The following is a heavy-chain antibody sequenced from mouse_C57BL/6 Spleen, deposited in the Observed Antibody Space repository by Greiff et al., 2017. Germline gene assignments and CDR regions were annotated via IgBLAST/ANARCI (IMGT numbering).Heavy chain of an antibody. Sequence: EVQRVESEGGLVQPGSSMKLSCTASGFTFSDYYMAWVRQVPEKGLEWVANINYDGSSTYYLDSLKSRFIISRDNAKNILYLQMSSLKSEDTATYYCARADLLRFAYWGQGTLVTVSA. CDR2: INYDGSST. CDR3: ARADLLRFAY. V-gene: IGHV5-16*01. D-gene: IGHD2-10*01. J-gene: IGHJ3*01. CDR1: GFTFSDYY.